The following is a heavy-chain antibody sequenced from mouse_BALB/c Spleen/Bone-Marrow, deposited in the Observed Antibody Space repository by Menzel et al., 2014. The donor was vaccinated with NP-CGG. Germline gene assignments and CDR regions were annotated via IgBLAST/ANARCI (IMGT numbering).Heavy chain of an antibody. Sequence: EVQLQQSGPELVKPGASVKISCKASGYTFTDYNMHWVEQNHGKSLEWIGYIYPYNGNTGYNQKFKSKATLTVDNSSSTAYMELRSLTSEDSAVYYCARGVYYDYDVWFANWGQGTLVTVSA. CDR2: IYPYNGNT. V-gene: IGHV1S29*02. J-gene: IGHJ3*01. CDR3: ARGVYYDYDVWFAN. CDR1: GYTFTDYN. D-gene: IGHD2-4*01.